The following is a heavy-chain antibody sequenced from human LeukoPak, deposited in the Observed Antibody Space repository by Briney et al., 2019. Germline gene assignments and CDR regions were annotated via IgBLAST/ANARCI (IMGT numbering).Heavy chain of an antibody. Sequence: SETLSLTCAVYGGSFSGYYWSWIRQPPGKGLEWIGEINHSGSTNYNPSLKSRVTISVDTSNNQFSLKLSSVTAADTAVYYCARARYYYGSGSYYVHAFDIWGQGTMVTVSS. CDR2: INHSGST. J-gene: IGHJ3*02. CDR1: GGSFSGYY. V-gene: IGHV4-34*01. CDR3: ARARYYYGSGSYYVHAFDI. D-gene: IGHD3-10*01.